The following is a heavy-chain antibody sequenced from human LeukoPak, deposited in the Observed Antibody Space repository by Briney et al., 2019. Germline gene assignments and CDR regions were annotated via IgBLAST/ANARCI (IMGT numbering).Heavy chain of an antibody. J-gene: IGHJ3*02. D-gene: IGHD3-22*01. CDR2: INHSGST. V-gene: IGHV4-34*01. CDR1: GGSFSGYY. Sequence: PSETLSLTCAVYGGSFSGYYWSWIRQPPGKGLEWIGEINHSGSTYYNPSLKSRVTISVDTSKNQFSLKLSSVTAADTAVYYCAREGPRKYYYDSSGYYPDAFDIWGQGTMVTVSS. CDR3: AREGPRKYYYDSSGYYPDAFDI.